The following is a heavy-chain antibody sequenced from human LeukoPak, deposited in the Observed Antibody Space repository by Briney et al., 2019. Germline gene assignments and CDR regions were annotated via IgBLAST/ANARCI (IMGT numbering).Heavy chain of an antibody. D-gene: IGHD3-9*01. CDR2: INPNSGGT. CDR3: ARVPPYDILTGYKDYGMDV. CDR1: GYTFTGYY. J-gene: IGHJ6*02. Sequence: GASVKVSCKASGYTFTGYYMHWVRQAPGQGLEWMGWINPNSGGTNYAQKFQGRVIMTRDTSISTAYMELSRLRSDDTAVYYCARVPPYDILTGYKDYGMDVWGQGTTVTVSS. V-gene: IGHV1-2*02.